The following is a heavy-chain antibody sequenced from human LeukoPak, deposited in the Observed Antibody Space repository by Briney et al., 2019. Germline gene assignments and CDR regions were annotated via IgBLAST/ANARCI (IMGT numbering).Heavy chain of an antibody. CDR3: ARSTTYCSSTSCYGVRWFDP. V-gene: IGHV7-4-1*02. D-gene: IGHD2-2*01. CDR2: INTNTGNP. J-gene: IGHJ5*02. Sequence: ASVKVSCKASGYTFTSYAMNWVRQAPGQGLEWMGWINTNTGNPTYAQGFTGRFVFSLDTSVSTAYLQISSLKAEDTAVYYCARSTTYCSSTSCYGVRWFDPWGQETLVTVSS. CDR1: GYTFTSYA.